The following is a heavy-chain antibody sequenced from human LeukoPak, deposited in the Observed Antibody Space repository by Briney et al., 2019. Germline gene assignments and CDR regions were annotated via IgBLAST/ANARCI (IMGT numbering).Heavy chain of an antibody. CDR2: INPSSGDT. V-gene: IGHV1-2*06. Sequence: ASVKVSCKASGYTFTGYHMHWVRQAPGQGLEWMGRINPSSGDTNYAQKFQGRVTMTRDTSISTAYMELSRLRSDDTAVYYCARDYCSSTSCLFDYWGQGTLVTVSS. CDR3: ARDYCSSTSCLFDY. J-gene: IGHJ4*02. D-gene: IGHD2-2*01. CDR1: GYTFTGYH.